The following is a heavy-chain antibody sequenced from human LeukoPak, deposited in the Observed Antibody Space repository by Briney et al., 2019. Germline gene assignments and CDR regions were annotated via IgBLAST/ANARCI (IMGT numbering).Heavy chain of an antibody. CDR3: ARGRTDGYNNVNYFDY. D-gene: IGHD5-24*01. V-gene: IGHV4-59*01. J-gene: IGHJ4*02. CDR2: IYYSGTN. Sequence: SETLSLICTVSDGSISTCYRSWIRQPPGKGREWIGYIYYSGTNKYNASLKSRVTISVDTSKNQFSLKLSSVTAADTAVYYCARGRTDGYNNVNYFDYWGQGTLVTVSS. CDR1: DGSISTCY.